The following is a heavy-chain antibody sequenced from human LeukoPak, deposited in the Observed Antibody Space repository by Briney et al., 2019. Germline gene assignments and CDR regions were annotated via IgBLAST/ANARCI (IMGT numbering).Heavy chain of an antibody. D-gene: IGHD6-19*01. CDR3: ARYGIAVAGTEWGY. V-gene: IGHV3-7*01. CDR2: IKQDGSEK. J-gene: IGHJ4*02. Sequence: GGSLRRYCAASGFTFSSYWRSWVRQAPGKGREWVANIKQDGSEKYYVDSVKGRYTISRDNAKNSVYLQMNSLRAEDTAVYYCARYGIAVAGTEWGYWGQGTLVTVSS. CDR1: GFTFSSYW.